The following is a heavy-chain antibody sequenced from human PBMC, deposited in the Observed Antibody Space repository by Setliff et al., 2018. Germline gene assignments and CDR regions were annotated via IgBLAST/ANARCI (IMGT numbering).Heavy chain of an antibody. CDR1: GGSISSSSYY. V-gene: IGHV4-39*07. CDR3: ASVDFTMLQGVLGQ. CDR2: VYFSGYT. D-gene: IGHD3-10*01. J-gene: IGHJ1*01. Sequence: PSETLSLTCTASGGSISSSSYYWGWIRQPPGKGLEWLGSVYFSGYTYYNPSLSGRFTISIDTSKNQFSLRLTSVTAADTAVYYCASVDFTMLQGVLGQWGQGTLVTVSS.